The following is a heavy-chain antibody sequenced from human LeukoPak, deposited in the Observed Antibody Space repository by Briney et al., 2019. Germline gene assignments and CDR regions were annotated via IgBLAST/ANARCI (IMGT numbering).Heavy chain of an antibody. Sequence: GGSLRLSCAASGFTVSSNYMTWVRQAPGKGPQWVSVIHKNAITYYADTVKGRFTISRDNSKNMVYLQMNSLRAEDTAVYYCARDAYDSSGYSFDYWGQGTLVTVSS. J-gene: IGHJ4*02. CDR3: ARDAYDSSGYSFDY. CDR1: GFTVSSNY. D-gene: IGHD3-22*01. V-gene: IGHV3-53*01. CDR2: IHKNAIT.